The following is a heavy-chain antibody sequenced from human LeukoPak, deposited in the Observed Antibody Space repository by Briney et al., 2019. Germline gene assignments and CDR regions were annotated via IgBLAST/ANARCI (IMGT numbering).Heavy chain of an antibody. CDR1: GYSLTSYW. Sequence: HGESLKISCKGSGYSLTSYWIGWVRQTPGKGLEWMGIIYPGDSDTRYSPSFQGQVTISADSSTSTAYLQWSSLRASDTAMYYCARASRDGYNQNFDHWGQGTLVTVSS. CDR2: IYPGDSDT. J-gene: IGHJ4*02. CDR3: ARASRDGYNQNFDH. D-gene: IGHD5-24*01. V-gene: IGHV5-51*01.